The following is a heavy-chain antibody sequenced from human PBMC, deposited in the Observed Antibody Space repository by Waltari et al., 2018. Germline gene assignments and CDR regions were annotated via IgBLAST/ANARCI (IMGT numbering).Heavy chain of an antibody. CDR1: GDSMSXSYW. V-gene: IGHV4-4*02. CDR2: INRSGKT. D-gene: IGHD2-15*01. Sequence: QLQLQQSGPGLVKPSESLSLTCAVSGDSMSXSYWWRWVRQSPGKGLEWIGQINRSGKTTYHPAFESRVIVSIDTSNNQFSLKFPSATAADTAIYYCARDRGRGIYLDSWGQGTLVTVSP. CDR3: ARDRGRGIYLDS. J-gene: IGHJ4*02.